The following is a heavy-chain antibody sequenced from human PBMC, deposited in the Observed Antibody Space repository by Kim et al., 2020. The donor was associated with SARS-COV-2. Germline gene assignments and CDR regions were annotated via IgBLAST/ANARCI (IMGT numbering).Heavy chain of an antibody. CDR1: GGSVSSGSYY. CDR2: IYYSGST. CDR3: ARVQVVGATTCYCFDY. V-gene: IGHV4-61*01. Sequence: SETLSLTCTVSGGSVSSGSYYWSWIRQPPGKGLEWIGLIYYSGSTNYNPSLKSRVTISVDTSKNQFSLKLSSVTAADTAVYYCARVQVVGATTCYCFDYWGQGTLVTVSS. D-gene: IGHD1-26*01. J-gene: IGHJ4*02.